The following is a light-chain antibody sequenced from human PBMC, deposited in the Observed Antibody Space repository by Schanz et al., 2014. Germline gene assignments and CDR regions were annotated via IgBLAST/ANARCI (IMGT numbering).Light chain of an antibody. CDR1: SSNIGAGYD. CDR3: QSYDSSLSGSV. CDR2: ADN. V-gene: IGLV1-40*01. J-gene: IGLJ2*01. Sequence: QSVLTQPPSVSGAPGQRVTISCPGSSSNIGAGYDVHWSQLLPGTAPKLLISADNQRPSGVPDRFSGSRSGTSAYLAIRGLQAEDEADYYCQSYDSSLSGSVFGGGTKLTVL.